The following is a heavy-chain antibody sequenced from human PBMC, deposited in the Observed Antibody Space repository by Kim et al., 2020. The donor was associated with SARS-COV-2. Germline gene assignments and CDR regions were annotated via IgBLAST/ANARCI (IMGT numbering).Heavy chain of an antibody. Sequence: GGSLRLSCAASGFTFSSYAMSWVRQAPGKGLEWVSAISGSGGSTYYADSVKGRFTISRDNSKNTLYLQMNSLRAEDTAVYYCAKVNWGAGRYFDWYDYWGQGTLVTVSS. D-gene: IGHD3-9*01. CDR1: GFTFSSYA. V-gene: IGHV3-23*01. CDR3: AKVNWGAGRYFDWYDY. CDR2: ISGSGGST. J-gene: IGHJ4*02.